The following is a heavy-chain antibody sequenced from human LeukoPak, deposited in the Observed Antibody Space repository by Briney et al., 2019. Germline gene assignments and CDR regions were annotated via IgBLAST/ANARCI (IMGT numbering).Heavy chain of an antibody. D-gene: IGHD1-26*01. V-gene: IGHV1-2*02. CDR3: ARDSKATVGAGTLDF. Sequence: ASVKVSCKASGYTFTGYYIHWVRQAPGQGLEWMGWINPNSGGTNYAQKFQGRVTMTRDTSISTAYMELSRLTSDDTAVYYCARDSKATVGAGTLDFWGQGTLVTVSS. CDR2: INPNSGGT. CDR1: GYTFTGYY. J-gene: IGHJ4*02.